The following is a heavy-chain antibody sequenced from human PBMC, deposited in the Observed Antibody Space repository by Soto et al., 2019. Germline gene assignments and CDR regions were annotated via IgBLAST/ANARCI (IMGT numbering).Heavy chain of an antibody. CDR1: GDTFTTNS. CDR3: ARGLLYATTYVDY. V-gene: IGHV1-69*06. CDR2: IIPVGGTT. J-gene: IGHJ4*02. D-gene: IGHD2-8*01. Sequence: QVQLVQSGAEVKKPGSSVKVSCKASGDTFTTNSLNWVRQAPGQGLEWMGGIIPVGGTTRYAQKYQDRVTITGDKSTNTAYMELSSLRSDDTAVYYCARGLLYATTYVDYWGQGTPVTVSS.